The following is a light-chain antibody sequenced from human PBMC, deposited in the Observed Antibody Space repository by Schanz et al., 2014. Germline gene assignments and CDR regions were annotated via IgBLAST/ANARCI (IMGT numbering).Light chain of an antibody. CDR1: HDISNY. CDR3: QQYDSLPRT. J-gene: IGKJ3*01. Sequence: DIQMTQSPSSLSASVGARVTITCQASHDISNYLNWYQQKPGKAPKLLIYAASNLETGVPSRFSGGGSGTDFTFTISSLQPEDIATYYCQQYDSLPRTFGPGTKVDIK. V-gene: IGKV1-33*01. CDR2: AAS.